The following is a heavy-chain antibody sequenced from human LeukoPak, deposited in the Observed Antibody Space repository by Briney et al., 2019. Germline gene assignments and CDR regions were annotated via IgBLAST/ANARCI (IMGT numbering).Heavy chain of an antibody. D-gene: IGHD4-23*01. CDR2: INHSGST. J-gene: IGHJ6*03. CDR1: GGSFSGYY. Sequence: SETLSLTCAVYGGSFSGYYWNWIRQSPGKGLEWIGEINHSGSTNYNPSLKSRVTISIDTSKNQFSLKLSSVTSADTAVYFCATRPTPPYYYYYMDVWGKGTTVTVSS. V-gene: IGHV4-34*01. CDR3: ATRPTPPYYYYYMDV.